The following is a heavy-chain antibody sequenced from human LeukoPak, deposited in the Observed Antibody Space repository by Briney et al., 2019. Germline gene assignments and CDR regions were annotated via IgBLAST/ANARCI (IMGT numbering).Heavy chain of an antibody. J-gene: IGHJ4*02. CDR1: GFTFCDYA. D-gene: IGHD1-26*01. Sequence: GGSLRLSCTASGFTFCDYAMSWFRQAPGKELEWVGFIRSKAYGGTTEYAASVKGRFTISRDDSKIIAYLQMNSLKTEDTAVYYCTIVGANWGQGTLVTVSS. CDR3: TIVGAN. V-gene: IGHV3-49*03. CDR2: IRSKAYGGTT.